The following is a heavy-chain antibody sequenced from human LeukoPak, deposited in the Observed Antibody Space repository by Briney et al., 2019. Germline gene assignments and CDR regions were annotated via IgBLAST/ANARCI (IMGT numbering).Heavy chain of an antibody. CDR3: ARDGGRITNYYVLSQESSGMDV. V-gene: IGHV3-21*01. D-gene: IGHD3-10*02. Sequence: GGSLRLSCAASGFTFSSYSMNWVRQAPGKGLEWVSSISSSSSYIYYADSVKGRFTISRDNAKNSLYLQMNSLRAEDTAVYYCARDGGRITNYYVLSQESSGMDVWGQGTTVSVSS. J-gene: IGHJ6*02. CDR2: ISSSSSYI. CDR1: GFTFSSYS.